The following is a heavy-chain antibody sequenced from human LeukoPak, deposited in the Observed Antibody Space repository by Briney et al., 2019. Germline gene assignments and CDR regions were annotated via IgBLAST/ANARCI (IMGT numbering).Heavy chain of an antibody. CDR2: INPSGGSP. V-gene: IGHV1-46*01. CDR1: GYTFTTYF. Sequence: ASVKVSCKASGYTFTTYFIHWVRQAPGQGLEWMGIINPSGGSPNYGEKFQDRVTMTRDTSTSTVHMELSSLRSEDTAVFYCARGIYSVIDYWGQGTLVTVSS. CDR3: ARGIYSVIDY. J-gene: IGHJ4*02. D-gene: IGHD2-15*01.